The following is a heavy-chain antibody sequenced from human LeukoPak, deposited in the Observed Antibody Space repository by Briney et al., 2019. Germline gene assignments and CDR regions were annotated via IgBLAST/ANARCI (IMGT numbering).Heavy chain of an antibody. V-gene: IGHV3-23*01. CDR3: ARGMGASTYYFVY. Sequence: GGSLRLSCAASGFTFNNYAMSWVRQAPGKGLEWVSIISGGAGSTYYADSLKGRFPISRDNSKNTLYLQMNSLRAEDTAMYYCARGMGASTYYFVYWGQGTLLTVSS. J-gene: IGHJ4*02. CDR2: ISGGAGST. CDR1: GFTFNNYA. D-gene: IGHD3-16*01.